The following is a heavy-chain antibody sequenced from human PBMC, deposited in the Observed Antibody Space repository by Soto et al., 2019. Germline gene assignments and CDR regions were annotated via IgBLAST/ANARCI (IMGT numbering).Heavy chain of an antibody. J-gene: IGHJ5*02. V-gene: IGHV4-39*01. Sequence: QLQLQESGPGLVKPSETLSLTCTVSGGSISSSSYYWGWIRQPPGTGLEWIGSLYYSGSTYYNPSLKSRVTISVDTSQNQFSRKLSSVTAADTAVYYCARHEPGWFDPWGQGTLVTVSS. CDR3: ARHEPGWFDP. CDR2: LYYSGST. CDR1: GGSISSSSYY.